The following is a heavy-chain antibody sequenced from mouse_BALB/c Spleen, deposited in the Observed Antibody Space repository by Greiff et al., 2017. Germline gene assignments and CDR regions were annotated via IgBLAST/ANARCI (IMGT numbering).Heavy chain of an antibody. V-gene: IGHV5-12-1*01. Sequence: EVMLVESGGGLVKPGGSLKLSCAASGFAFSSYDMSWVRQTPEKRLEWVAYISSGSSTIYYADTVKGRFTISRDNPKNTLFLQMTSLKSEDTAMYYCARSSYDDAMDYWGQGTSVTVSS. CDR3: ARSSYDDAMDY. D-gene: IGHD2-14*01. CDR2: ISSGSSTI. CDR1: GFAFSSYD. J-gene: IGHJ4*01.